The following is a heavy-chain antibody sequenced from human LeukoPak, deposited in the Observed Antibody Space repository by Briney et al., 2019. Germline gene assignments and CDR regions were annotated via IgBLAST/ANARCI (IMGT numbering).Heavy chain of an antibody. D-gene: IGHD6-13*01. Sequence: PGGSLRLSCAASGFTFSSYEMNWVRQAPGKGLEWVSYISSSGSTIYYADSVKGRFTISRDNAKNSLYLQMNSLRAEDTAVYYCARDLGYSSSWYYYYGMDVWGQETTVTVSS. CDR1: GFTFSSYE. CDR3: ARDLGYSSSWYYYYGMDV. CDR2: ISSSGSTI. V-gene: IGHV3-48*03. J-gene: IGHJ6*02.